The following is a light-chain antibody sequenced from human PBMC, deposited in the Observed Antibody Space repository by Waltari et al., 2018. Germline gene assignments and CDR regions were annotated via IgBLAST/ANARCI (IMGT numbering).Light chain of an antibody. Sequence: EIVLTQSPGTLSLSPGDRATLSCRASHSFSSDYLAWYQQRPGQAPRLLISGTSSRATVIPDRFSGSGSGTDFTLTISRLEPEDFAVYYCLQYDTSPKTFGQGTKVDI. CDR2: GTS. V-gene: IGKV3-20*01. J-gene: IGKJ1*01. CDR3: LQYDTSPKT. CDR1: HSFSSDY.